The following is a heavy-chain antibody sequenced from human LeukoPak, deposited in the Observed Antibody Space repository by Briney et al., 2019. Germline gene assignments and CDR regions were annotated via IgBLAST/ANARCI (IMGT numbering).Heavy chain of an antibody. J-gene: IGHJ4*02. CDR3: ARDSSSGWNNVAHFDY. CDR1: GCTFTDYY. D-gene: IGHD6-19*01. V-gene: IGHV1-2*02. CDR2: INPNSGGT. Sequence: ASVKVSCKASGCTFTDYYIHWVRQAPGQGLEWMGWINPNSGGTNYAQKFQGRVTMTRDTSISTAYMELSRLRSDDTAVYYCARDSSSGWNNVAHFDYWGQGTLVTVSS.